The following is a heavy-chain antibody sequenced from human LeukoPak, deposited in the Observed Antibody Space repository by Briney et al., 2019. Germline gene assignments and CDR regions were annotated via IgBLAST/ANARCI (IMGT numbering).Heavy chain of an antibody. Sequence: SETLSLTCAVYGGSFSGYYWSWIRQPPGKGLEWIGEINHSGSTNYNPSLKSRVTISVDTSKNQFSLKLSSVTAADTAVYYCARDIYYYDSSGSIDYWGQGTLVTVSS. V-gene: IGHV4-34*01. D-gene: IGHD3-22*01. CDR1: GGSFSGYY. J-gene: IGHJ4*02. CDR3: ARDIYYYDSSGSIDY. CDR2: INHSGST.